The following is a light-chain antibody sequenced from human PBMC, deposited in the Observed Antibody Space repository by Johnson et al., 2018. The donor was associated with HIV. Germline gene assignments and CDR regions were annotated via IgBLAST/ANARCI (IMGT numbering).Light chain of an antibody. Sequence: QSVLTQSPSVSAAPGQKVTISCSGSSSNIGNKYVSWYQQLPGTAPKLLIYENDKRPSGIPDRFSGSKSGTSATLGITGLQTGDEADYYCGTWDTSLTAGGVFGTGTKVTVL. CDR1: SSNIGNKY. J-gene: IGLJ1*01. CDR3: GTWDTSLTAGGV. V-gene: IGLV1-51*02. CDR2: END.